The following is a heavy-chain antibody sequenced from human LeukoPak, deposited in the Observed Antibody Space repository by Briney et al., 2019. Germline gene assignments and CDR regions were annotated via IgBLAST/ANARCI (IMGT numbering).Heavy chain of an antibody. D-gene: IGHD4-11*01. CDR2: IKQDGSEK. CDR3: ARDYSNYYYYYYMDV. V-gene: IGHV3-7*01. J-gene: IGHJ6*03. CDR1: GFTFSSYR. Sequence: PGGSLRLSCAASGFTFSSYRMSWVRRAPGKGLEWVANIKQDGSEKYYVDSVKGRFTISRDNAKNSLYLQMNSLRAEDTAVYYCARDYSNYYYYYYMDVWGKGTTVTVSS.